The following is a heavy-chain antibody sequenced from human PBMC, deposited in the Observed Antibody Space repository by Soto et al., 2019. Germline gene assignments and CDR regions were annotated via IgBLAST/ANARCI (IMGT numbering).Heavy chain of an antibody. J-gene: IGHJ5*02. D-gene: IGHD3-16*02. CDR2: IYYSGST. CDR1: GGSISSGGYY. CDR3: ARARPPRVTFGGVIVNWFDP. Sequence: SETLSLTCTVSGGSISSGGYYWSWIRQHPGKGLEWIGYIYYSGSTYYNPSLKSRVTISVDTSKNQFSLKLSSVTAADTAVYYCARARPPRVTFGGVIVNWFDPWGQGTLVTVSS. V-gene: IGHV4-31*03.